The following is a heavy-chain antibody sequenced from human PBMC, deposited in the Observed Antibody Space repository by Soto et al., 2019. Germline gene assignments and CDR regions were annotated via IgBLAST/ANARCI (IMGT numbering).Heavy chain of an antibody. D-gene: IGHD7-27*01. CDR3: VRDLLGSGGHFDY. V-gene: IGHV3-33*01. CDR1: GVIFSSFG. CDR2: IWYDGSNT. J-gene: IGHJ4*02. Sequence: ALRVACAASGVIFSSFGMHWVRQAPGKGLEWVAHIWYDGSNTYYADSVKGRFTISRDNSRNTLYLQMNSLRAEDTAVYHCVRDLLGSGGHFDYWGQGTPVPVSS.